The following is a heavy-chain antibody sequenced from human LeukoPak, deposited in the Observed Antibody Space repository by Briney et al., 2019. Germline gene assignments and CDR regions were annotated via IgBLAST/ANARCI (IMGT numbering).Heavy chain of an antibody. CDR3: AKHGFGEFKNAFDI. CDR2: ISGSGGST. J-gene: IGHJ3*02. Sequence: XSAISGSGGSTYYADSVKGRFTISRDNSKNTLYLQMNSLRAEDTAVYYCAKHGFGEFKNAFDIWGQGTMVTVSS. D-gene: IGHD3-10*01. V-gene: IGHV3-23*01.